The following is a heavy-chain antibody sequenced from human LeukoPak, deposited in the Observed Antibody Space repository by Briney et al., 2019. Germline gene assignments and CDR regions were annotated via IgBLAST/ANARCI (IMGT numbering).Heavy chain of an antibody. V-gene: IGHV4-4*02. CDR2: IYHSGST. CDR1: GGSISSSNW. J-gene: IGHJ5*02. CDR3: ARDNTRTIAASWFDP. D-gene: IGHD6-6*01. Sequence: PSGALSLTCAVSGGSISSSNWWSWVRQPPGKGLEWIGEIYHSGSTNYNPSLKSRVTISVDKSKNQFSLKLSSVTAADTAVYHCARDNTRTIAASWFDPWGQGTLVTVSS.